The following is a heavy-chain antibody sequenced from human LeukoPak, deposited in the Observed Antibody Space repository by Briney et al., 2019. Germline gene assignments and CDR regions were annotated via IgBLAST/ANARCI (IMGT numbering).Heavy chain of an antibody. Sequence: GGSLRLSCAASGFTFSSYWMHWVRQAPGKGLVWVSRINSDGSSTSYADSVKGRFTISRDNAKNTLYLQMNSLRVEDTAVYYCARGKSSRHALDIWGQGTMVTVS. CDR2: INSDGSST. J-gene: IGHJ3*02. CDR1: GFTFSSYW. V-gene: IGHV3-74*01. CDR3: ARGKSSRHALDI. D-gene: IGHD6-6*01.